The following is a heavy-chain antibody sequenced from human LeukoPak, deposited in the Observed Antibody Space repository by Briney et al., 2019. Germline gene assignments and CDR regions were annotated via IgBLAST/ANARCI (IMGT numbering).Heavy chain of an antibody. CDR1: GFTFSSYS. V-gene: IGHV3-21*01. CDR2: ISSSSSYI. D-gene: IGHD6-6*01. J-gene: IGHJ4*02. CDR3: ARRLEYSSSSPHYFDY. Sequence: GGSLRLSCAASGFTFSSYSMNWVRPAPGEGLEWVSSISSSSSYIYYADSVKGRFTISRDNAKNSLYLQMNSLRAEDTAVYYCARRLEYSSSSPHYFDYWGQGTLVTVSS.